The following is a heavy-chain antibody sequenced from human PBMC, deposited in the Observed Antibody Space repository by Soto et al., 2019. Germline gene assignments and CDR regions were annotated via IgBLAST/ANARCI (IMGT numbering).Heavy chain of an antibody. D-gene: IGHD1-20*01. CDR1: GGSIRNYF. J-gene: IGHJ3*02. V-gene: IGHV4-4*07. CDR3: VRDVESPGISGSWGAFDI. CDR2: IYSSGNT. Sequence: LSLTCTVSGGSIRNYFWTWIRQPAGKGLEWIGRIYSSGNTVYNASLKSRVTMSIDMFKNQFSLKLSSMTAADTAVYYCVRDVESPGISGSWGAFDIWGQGTVVTV.